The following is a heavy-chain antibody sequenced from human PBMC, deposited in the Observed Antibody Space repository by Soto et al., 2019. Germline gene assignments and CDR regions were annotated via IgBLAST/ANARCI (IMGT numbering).Heavy chain of an antibody. J-gene: IGHJ4*02. V-gene: IGHV1-18*01. CDR3: ARTELNYDILTGYYLFDY. CDR2: ISAYNGNT. Sequence: ALVKVSCKASGYTFTSYGISWVRQAPGQGLEWMGWISAYNGNTNYAQKLQGRVTMTTDTSTSTAYMELRSLRSDDTAVYYCARTELNYDILTGYYLFDYWGQGTLVTVSS. D-gene: IGHD3-9*01. CDR1: GYTFTSYG.